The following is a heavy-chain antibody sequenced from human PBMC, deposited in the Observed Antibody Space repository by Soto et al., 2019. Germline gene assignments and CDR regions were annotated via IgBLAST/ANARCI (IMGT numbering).Heavy chain of an antibody. Sequence: SETLSLTCAVYGGSFSGYYWSWIRQPPGKGLEWIGEINHSGSTNYNPSLKSRVTISVDTSKNQFSLKLSSVTAADTAVYYCARGGIAAADTDYYYMDVWGKGTTVTVSS. CDR1: GGSFSGYY. D-gene: IGHD6-13*01. J-gene: IGHJ6*03. V-gene: IGHV4-34*01. CDR2: INHSGST. CDR3: ARGGIAAADTDYYYMDV.